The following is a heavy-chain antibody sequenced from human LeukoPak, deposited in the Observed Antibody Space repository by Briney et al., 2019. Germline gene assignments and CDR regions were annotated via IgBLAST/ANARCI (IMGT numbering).Heavy chain of an antibody. Sequence: SQTLSLTCTVSGSSISSGGYYWSWIRQHPGKGLECIGYIYYSGSTYYNPSLKSRITISVDTSKNQFSLKLSSVTAADTAVYYCARGRATWYFDLWGRGTLVTVSS. V-gene: IGHV4-31*03. CDR3: ARGRATWYFDL. CDR1: GSSISSGGYY. D-gene: IGHD3-10*01. CDR2: IYYSGST. J-gene: IGHJ2*01.